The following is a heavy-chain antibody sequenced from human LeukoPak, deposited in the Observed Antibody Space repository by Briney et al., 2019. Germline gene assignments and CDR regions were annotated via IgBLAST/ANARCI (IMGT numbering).Heavy chain of an antibody. D-gene: IGHD1-26*01. CDR2: INTGSSHI. CDR3: ARDPTYYLRYGYFDF. J-gene: IGHJ4*02. Sequence: GGSLRLSCAASGFIFSNSAMNWVRQAPGKGLEWVSSINTGSSHIYYADSVKGRFTISRDNAKNSVYLQMNSLRAEDTAVYYCARDPTYYLRYGYFDFWGQGILVSVSS. V-gene: IGHV3-21*01. CDR1: GFIFSNSA.